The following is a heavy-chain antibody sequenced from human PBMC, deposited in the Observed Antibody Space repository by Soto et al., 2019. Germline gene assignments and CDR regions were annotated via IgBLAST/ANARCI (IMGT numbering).Heavy chain of an antibody. D-gene: IGHD1-1*01. CDR2: IYATGTT. CDR3: VRDGTKALRDWFDP. CDR1: GASISGYY. V-gene: IGHV4-4*07. J-gene: IGHJ5*02. Sequence: SETLSLTCTVSGASISGYYWSWIRKSAGKGLGWIGRIYATGTTDYNPSLKSRVMMSVDTSKKQFSLKLRSVTAADTAVYYCVRDGTKALRDWFDPWGQGISVTVSS.